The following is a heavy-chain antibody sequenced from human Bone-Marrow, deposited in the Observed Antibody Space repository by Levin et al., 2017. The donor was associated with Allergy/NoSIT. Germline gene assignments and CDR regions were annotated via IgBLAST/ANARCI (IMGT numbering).Heavy chain of an antibody. CDR1: GFTFSSYW. D-gene: IGHD2-15*01. Sequence: GGSLRLSCAASGFTFSSYWMSWVRQAPGKGLEWVANIKQDGSEKYYVDSVKGRFTISRDNAKNSLYLQMNSLRAEDTAVYYCALGGYCSGGSCRFDYWGQGTLVTVSS. CDR2: IKQDGSEK. CDR3: ALGGYCSGGSCRFDY. V-gene: IGHV3-7*01. J-gene: IGHJ4*02.